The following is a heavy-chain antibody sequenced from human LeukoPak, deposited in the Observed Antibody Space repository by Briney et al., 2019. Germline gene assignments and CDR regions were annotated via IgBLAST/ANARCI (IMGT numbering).Heavy chain of an antibody. D-gene: IGHD2-21*02. CDR3: ARPTDGDSTRYGMDV. CDR1: GFVVGGNY. Sequence: GRSLRLSCAASGFVVGGNYMSWVRQAPGKGLEWVLVIYSGGSTYYADSVKGRFSTSRDSSTSTLFLQMDSLRVEDTAMYYCARPTDGDSTRYGMDVWGQGTTVIVSS. J-gene: IGHJ6*02. V-gene: IGHV3-53*01. CDR2: IYSGGST.